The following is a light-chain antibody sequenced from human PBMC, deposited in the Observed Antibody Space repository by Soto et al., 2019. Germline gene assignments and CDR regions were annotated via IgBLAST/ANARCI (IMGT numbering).Light chain of an antibody. CDR2: DAS. Sequence: DSPITQTASSLYAAIGYRFTITCQASQNINNYLNWYQQKPGRAPKLLIYDASNLEAGVPSRFRGSGSGTDFTFTISRLQTEDIASYYCQQYENLHTFGQGTRLEIK. CDR3: QQYENLHT. J-gene: IGKJ5*01. V-gene: IGKV1-33*01. CDR1: QNINNY.